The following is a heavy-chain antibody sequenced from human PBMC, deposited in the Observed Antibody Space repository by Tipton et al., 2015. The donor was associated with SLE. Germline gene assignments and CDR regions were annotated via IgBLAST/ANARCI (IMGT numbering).Heavy chain of an antibody. Sequence: SLRLSCAASGFTFSSYAMSWVRQAPGKGLEWVSAISGSGGSTYYADSVKGRFTISRDNSKNTLYLQMNSLRAEDTAVYYCAKDSYSSSINYYGMDVWGQGTTVTVSS. J-gene: IGHJ6*02. CDR3: AKDSYSSSINYYGMDV. D-gene: IGHD6-6*01. CDR1: GFTFSSYA. CDR2: ISGSGGST. V-gene: IGHV3-23*01.